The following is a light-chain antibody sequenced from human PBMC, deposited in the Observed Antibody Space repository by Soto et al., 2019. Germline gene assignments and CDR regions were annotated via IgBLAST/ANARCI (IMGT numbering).Light chain of an antibody. Sequence: EIVLTQSPATLSTSPGERATLSCRASQSVSTYLAWYQQKPGQAPRLLIFDASNRASGIPSRFSGSGSGTKFTLTISRLEPADFAVYFCHQRSHWPPLTFGGGAKVEIK. CDR3: HQRSHWPPLT. J-gene: IGKJ4*01. CDR1: QSVSTY. V-gene: IGKV3-11*01. CDR2: DAS.